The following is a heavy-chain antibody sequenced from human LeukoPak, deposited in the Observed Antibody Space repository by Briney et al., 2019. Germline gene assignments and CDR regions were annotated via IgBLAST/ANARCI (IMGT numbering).Heavy chain of an antibody. Sequence: SVTVSFKASGGTFISYDISWVRQAPGQGLEWMGGIMPMFGKASYAQKFQGRVTTTADKATSTAYMELSSLRSEDTAVYYCAGGRTDIVVVPATLRNYYFDYWGQGTLVTVSS. D-gene: IGHD2-2*01. CDR3: AGGRTDIVVVPATLRNYYFDY. CDR1: GGTFISYD. V-gene: IGHV1-69*06. CDR2: IMPMFGKA. J-gene: IGHJ4*02.